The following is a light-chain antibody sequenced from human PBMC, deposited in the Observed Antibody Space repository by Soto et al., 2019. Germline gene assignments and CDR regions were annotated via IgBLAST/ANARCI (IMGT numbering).Light chain of an antibody. Sequence: QSVLTQAASGSGSPGQSSTISCVGTSSDIGDYNYVSWYQQHPGKVPKVIIYDVSNRPSGVSYRFSATKSGNTASLTISGLQAEDEADYYCCSYTRSGTLIFGTGTRSPS. V-gene: IGLV2-14*01. J-gene: IGLJ1*01. CDR1: SSDIGDYNY. CDR2: DVS. CDR3: CSYTRSGTLI.